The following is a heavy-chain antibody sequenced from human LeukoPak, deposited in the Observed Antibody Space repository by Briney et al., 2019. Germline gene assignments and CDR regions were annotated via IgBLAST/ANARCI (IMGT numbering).Heavy chain of an antibody. Sequence: GGSLRLSCAASGFTFSSYWMHWVRQAPGKGLVWVSRINTDGSSTSYADSVKGRFTISRDNAKNSLYLQMNSLRAEDTAVYYCARVVDSSGYVLYYYGMDVWGQGTTVTVSS. CDR1: GFTFSSYW. V-gene: IGHV3-74*01. J-gene: IGHJ6*02. CDR3: ARVVDSSGYVLYYYGMDV. D-gene: IGHD3-22*01. CDR2: INTDGSST.